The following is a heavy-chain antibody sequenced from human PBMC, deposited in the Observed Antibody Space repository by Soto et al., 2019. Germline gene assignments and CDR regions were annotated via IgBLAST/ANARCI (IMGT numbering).Heavy chain of an antibody. Sequence: PSETLSLTCTVSGGSLSSYSWNWIRQPPGKGLEWIGYIDYSGSTNYNPSLRGRVTISVDTSKNQFSLKLSSVTAADSAVYYCATEPRQGGRIYYYYYGMDVWGQGTKVTVSS. J-gene: IGHJ6*02. CDR3: ATEPRQGGRIYYYYYGMDV. CDR1: GGSLSSYS. CDR2: IDYSGST. D-gene: IGHD2-15*01. V-gene: IGHV4-59*01.